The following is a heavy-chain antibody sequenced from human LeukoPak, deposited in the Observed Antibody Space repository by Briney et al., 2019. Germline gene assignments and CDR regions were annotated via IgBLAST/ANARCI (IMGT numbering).Heavy chain of an antibody. V-gene: IGHV3-7*01. D-gene: IGHD6-13*01. CDR1: GFSFSSTL. CDR3: ARGGYTSSWYISRDY. Sequence: PGGSLRLSCATSGFSFSSTLLTWVRQAPGKGLEWLANINGDGSVKNYVDSVKGRFIIFRDNTKNSLYLQMNSLRAEDTAVYYCARGGYTSSWYISRDYWGQGTLVTVSS. J-gene: IGHJ4*02. CDR2: INGDGSVK.